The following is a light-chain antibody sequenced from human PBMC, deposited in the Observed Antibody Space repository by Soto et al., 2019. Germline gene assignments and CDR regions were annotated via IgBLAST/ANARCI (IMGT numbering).Light chain of an antibody. CDR3: AAWDDSLNGRL. V-gene: IGLV1-36*01. CDR2: YDD. J-gene: IGLJ2*01. CDR1: TSNVGNNA. Sequence: QPVLTQPPSASGTPGQRVTISCSGITSNVGNNAVNWYQQLPGKAPKLLIYYDDLLPSGVSDRFSGSKSGTSASLAISGLQSEDEADYYCAAWDDSLNGRLFGGGTKLTVL.